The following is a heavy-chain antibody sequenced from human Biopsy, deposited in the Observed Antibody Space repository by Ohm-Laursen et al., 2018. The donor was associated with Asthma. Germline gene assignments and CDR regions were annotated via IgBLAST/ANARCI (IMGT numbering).Heavy chain of an antibody. CDR2: ISSSGSSI. Sequence: SLRLSCAASGFTFSDYSMTWIRQAPGKGLEWISYISSSGSSIVYADSVKGRFTISRDNAKNSLHLQMNSLRAEDTAIYYCARDIAFGGVHDFWGQGTLVAVSS. CDR1: GFTFSDYS. D-gene: IGHD3-16*01. V-gene: IGHV3-11*01. CDR3: ARDIAFGGVHDF. J-gene: IGHJ4*02.